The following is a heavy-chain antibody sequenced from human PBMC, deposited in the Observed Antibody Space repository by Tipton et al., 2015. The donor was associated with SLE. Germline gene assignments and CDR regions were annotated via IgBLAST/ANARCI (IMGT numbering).Heavy chain of an antibody. CDR2: IYYSGST. V-gene: IGHV4-39*07. J-gene: IGHJ4*02. CDR1: GGSISSTYY. D-gene: IGHD6-19*01. CDR3: ARSIAVAGTPFDY. Sequence: TLSLTCTVSGGSISSTYYWGWIRQPPGKGLEWIGSIYYSGSTYYNPSLKSRVTISVDTSKNQFSLKLSSVTAADTAVYYCARSIAVAGTPFDYWGQGTLVTVSS.